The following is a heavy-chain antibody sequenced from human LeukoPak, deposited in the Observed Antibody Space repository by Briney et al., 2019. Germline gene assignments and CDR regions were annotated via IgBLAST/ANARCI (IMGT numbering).Heavy chain of an antibody. D-gene: IGHD3-3*01. CDR1: GGSFSGYY. CDR3: ARHPKSSYYDFWSGYYNPYYYYYMDV. V-gene: IGHV4-34*01. Sequence: PSETLSHTCGVYGGSFSGYYWSWIRQPPGKGLEWIGEINHSGSTNYNPSLKSRVTISVDTSKNQFSLKLSSVTAADTAVYYCARHPKSSYYDFWSGYYNPYYYYYMDVWGKGTTVTVSS. J-gene: IGHJ6*03. CDR2: INHSGST.